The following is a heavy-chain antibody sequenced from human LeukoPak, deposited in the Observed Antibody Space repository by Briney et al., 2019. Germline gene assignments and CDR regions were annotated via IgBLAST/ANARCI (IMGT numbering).Heavy chain of an antibody. D-gene: IGHD1-26*01. CDR2: INPNSGGT. V-gene: IGHV1-2*06. CDR3: ARPFEVGATPYNWFDP. CDR1: GYTFTGYY. J-gene: IGHJ5*02. Sequence: GASVEVSCKASGYTFTGYYMHWVRQAPGQGLEWMGRINPNSGGTNYAQKFKGRVTMTRDTSISTAYMELSRLRSDDTAVYYCARPFEVGATPYNWFDPWGQGTLVTVSS.